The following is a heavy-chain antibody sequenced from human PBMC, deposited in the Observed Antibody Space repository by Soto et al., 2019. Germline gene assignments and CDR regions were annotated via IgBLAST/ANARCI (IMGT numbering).Heavy chain of an antibody. D-gene: IGHD6-13*01. CDR3: ARASVPGIAAAGPYFDY. Sequence: QVQLQQWGAGLLKPSETLSLTCAVYGGSFSGYYWSWIRQPPGKGLEWIGEINHSGSTNYNPSLKIRATISVXXSXNXXSLKLSSVTAADTAVYYCARASVPGIAAAGPYFDYWGQGTLVTVSS. CDR2: INHSGST. V-gene: IGHV4-34*01. CDR1: GGSFSGYY. J-gene: IGHJ4*02.